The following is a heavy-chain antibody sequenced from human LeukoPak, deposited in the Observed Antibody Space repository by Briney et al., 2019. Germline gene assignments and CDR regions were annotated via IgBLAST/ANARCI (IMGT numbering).Heavy chain of an antibody. D-gene: IGHD3-22*01. V-gene: IGHV1-69*02. J-gene: IGHJ4*02. CDR1: GGTFSSYT. CDR2: IIPILGIA. Sequence: ASVEVSCKASGGTFSSYTISWVRQAPGQGLEWMGRIIPILGIANYAQKFQGRVTITADKSTSTAYMELSSLRSEDTAVYYCAASTYYYDSSGYYYVDYWGQGTLVTVSS. CDR3: AASTYYYDSSGYYYVDY.